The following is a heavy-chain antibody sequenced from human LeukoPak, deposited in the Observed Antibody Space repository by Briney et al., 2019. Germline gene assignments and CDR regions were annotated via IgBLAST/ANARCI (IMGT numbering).Heavy chain of an antibody. D-gene: IGHD2-2*01. J-gene: IGHJ3*02. Sequence: PGRSLRLSCTASGFTFGDYAMSWFRQAPGKGLEWVGFIRSKAYGGTTEYAASVKGRFTISRDNSKSIAYLHMNSLQTEDTAVYYCTRYPAKGYCSSTSCPSIWGQGTMVTVSS. CDR3: TRYPAKGYCSSTSCPSI. CDR2: IRSKAYGGTT. V-gene: IGHV3-49*03. CDR1: GFTFGDYA.